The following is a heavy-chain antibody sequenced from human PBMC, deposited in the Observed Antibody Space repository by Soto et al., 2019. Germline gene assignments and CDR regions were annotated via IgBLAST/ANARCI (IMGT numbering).Heavy chain of an antibody. CDR3: AIRDY. V-gene: IGHV3-73*01. CDR1: EFTFSGSI. CDR2: NRSRGESYAT. J-gene: IGHJ4*02. Sequence: EVHLVESGGDLVQPGGSLKLSCAASEFTFSGSILHWVRQASGRGLEWVGHNRSRGESYATAYAASVNGRFTVSRDDSTNTAYLQMSSLKTEDTAVYYCAIRDYWGQGTLVTVSS.